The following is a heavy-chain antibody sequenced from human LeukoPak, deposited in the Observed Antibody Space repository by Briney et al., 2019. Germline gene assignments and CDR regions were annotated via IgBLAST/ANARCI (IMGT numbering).Heavy chain of an antibody. D-gene: IGHD3-16*02. CDR3: VRDVS. CDR1: GVTVSSNH. Sequence: TGGSLRLSCAVSGVTVSSNHTSWVRQAPGKGLEWVSAIYSGGGTYYADSVKGRFTLSRDISKTTLYLQMNSLRVEDTAVYYCVRDVSWGQGTLVTVSS. J-gene: IGHJ4*02. CDR2: IYSGGGT. V-gene: IGHV3-66*01.